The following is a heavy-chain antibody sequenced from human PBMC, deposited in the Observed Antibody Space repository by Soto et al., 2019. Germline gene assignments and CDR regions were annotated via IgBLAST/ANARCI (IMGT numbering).Heavy chain of an antibody. V-gene: IGHV3-53*01. D-gene: IGHD1-26*01. CDR2: TYSGGST. CDR1: GFTVSTYN. CDR3: ARKLSGAVQGWAYGMDV. J-gene: IGHJ6*02. Sequence: GGSLRLSCAASGFTVSTYNMIWVRQAPVKGLEWVSVTYSGGSTQYADSVKGRFTVSRDNSKNTLYLQMSSLRDEDTAVYYCARKLSGAVQGWAYGMDVWGRGTTVTVSS.